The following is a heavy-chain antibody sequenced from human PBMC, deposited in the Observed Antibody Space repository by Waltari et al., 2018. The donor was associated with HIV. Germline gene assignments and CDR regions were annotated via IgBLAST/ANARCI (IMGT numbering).Heavy chain of an antibody. CDR2: IYYSGST. D-gene: IGHD3-22*01. CDR3: ARDGKSSYYYDSSPNWFDP. CDR1: GGSISSGGYY. Sequence: QVQLQESGPGLVKPSQTLSLTCTVSGGSISSGGYYWSWIRQHPGKGLEWIGFIYYSGSTYYNPTLKSRVTISVDTSKNQFSRWLSAVTAADTAVYYCARDGKSSYYYDSSPNWFDPWGQGTLVAVSS. V-gene: IGHV4-31*03. J-gene: IGHJ5*02.